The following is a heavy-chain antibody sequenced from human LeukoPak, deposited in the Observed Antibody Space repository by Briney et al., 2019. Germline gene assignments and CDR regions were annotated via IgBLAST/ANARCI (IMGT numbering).Heavy chain of an antibody. CDR2: IKSKADGGTT. CDR1: GFTFDNAW. Sequence: GGSLRLSCAASGFTFDNAWMSWVRQAPGKGLEWVGRIKSKADGGTTDYAAPVKGRFTISRDDSKDTLYLQMNSLKTEDTAVYYCTTDPHYYDSSGYFFPPLSWGQGPLVTVPS. D-gene: IGHD3-22*01. J-gene: IGHJ4*02. CDR3: TTDPHYYDSSGYFFPPLS. V-gene: IGHV3-15*01.